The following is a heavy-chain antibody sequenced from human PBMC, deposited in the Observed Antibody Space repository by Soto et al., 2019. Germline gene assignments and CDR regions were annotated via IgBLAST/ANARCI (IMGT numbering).Heavy chain of an antibody. D-gene: IGHD3-10*01. Sequence: QVQLQESGPGLVKPSETLSLTCTVSGGSISSYYWSWIRQPPGKGLDWIGYIYYSGSTNYNPSLKSRVTISVDTSKNQYSLKLRSVTAADTAVYYCARVWGGAFDIWGQGTMVTVSS. J-gene: IGHJ3*02. V-gene: IGHV4-59*01. CDR1: GGSISSYY. CDR3: ARVWGGAFDI. CDR2: IYYSGST.